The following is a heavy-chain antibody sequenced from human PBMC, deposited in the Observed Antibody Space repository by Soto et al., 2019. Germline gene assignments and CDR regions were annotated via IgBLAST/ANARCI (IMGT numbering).Heavy chain of an antibody. J-gene: IGHJ6*02. CDR2: INGEGRYT. D-gene: IGHD4-17*01. CDR1: GFTFSSYW. Sequence: EVQVVESGGGLVQPGGSRRLSCAASGFTFSSYWMHWVRQAPGKGLEWVTRINGEGRYTTYADSVKGRFTISRDNAKNNLYLPLSSLRAEDAAISYCSRGAGYHDYCAAVDVWGRGTTVTVSS. V-gene: IGHV3-74*03. CDR3: SRGAGYHDYCAAVDV.